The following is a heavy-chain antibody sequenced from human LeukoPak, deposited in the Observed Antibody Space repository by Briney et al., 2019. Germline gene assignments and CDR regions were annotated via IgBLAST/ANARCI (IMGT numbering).Heavy chain of an antibody. CDR3: ARGPVVPAAIGFDP. V-gene: IGHV4-59*10. J-gene: IGHJ5*02. CDR1: GGSFSGYY. CDR2: IYTSGST. D-gene: IGHD2-2*01. Sequence: PSETLSLTCAVYGGSFSGYYWSWIRQPPGKGLEWIGRIYTSGSTNYNPSLKSRVTISVDTSKNQFSLKLSSVTAADTAVYYCARGPVVPAAIGFDPWGQGTLVTVSS.